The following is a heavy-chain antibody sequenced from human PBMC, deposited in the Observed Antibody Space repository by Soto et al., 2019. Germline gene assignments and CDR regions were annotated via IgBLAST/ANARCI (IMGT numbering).Heavy chain of an antibody. CDR1: GGSISSGGYY. CDR2: IYYSGSA. Sequence: SETLSLTCTVSGGSISSGGYYWSWIRQHPGKGLEWIGYIYYSGSAYYNPSLKSRVTISVDTSKNQFSLKLSSVTAADTAVYYCAREGYSSGYYYYYGMDVWGQGTTVTVSS. CDR3: AREGYSSGYYYYYGMDV. V-gene: IGHV4-31*03. J-gene: IGHJ6*02. D-gene: IGHD3-22*01.